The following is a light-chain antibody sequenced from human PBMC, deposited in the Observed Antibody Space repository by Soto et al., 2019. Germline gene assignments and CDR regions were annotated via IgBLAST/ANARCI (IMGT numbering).Light chain of an antibody. CDR3: QQYNNWPPIT. CDR1: QSVSSN. J-gene: IGKJ5*01. CDR2: RAS. V-gene: IGKV3-15*01. Sequence: EIVLTQSPGTLSLSPGERATLSCRASQSVSSNLAWYQQKPGQAPRLLIYRASTRATGFPARFSGSGSGTEFTLTISSLQSEDFAVYYCQQYNNWPPITFGQGTRLEIK.